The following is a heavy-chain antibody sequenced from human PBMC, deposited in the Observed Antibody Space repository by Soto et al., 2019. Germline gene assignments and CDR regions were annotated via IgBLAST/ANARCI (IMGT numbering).Heavy chain of an antibody. V-gene: IGHV1-3*01. D-gene: IGHD3-22*01. CDR1: GYTFTSYA. CDR3: ATNYGSSGYFSV. Sequence: ASVKVSCKASGYTFTSYAMHWVRQAPGQRLEWMGWINAGNGNTKYSQKFQGRVTITRDASASTAYMELSSLRSEDTAVYYCATNYGSSGYFSVWGQGTLVTVSS. CDR2: INAGNGNT. J-gene: IGHJ4*02.